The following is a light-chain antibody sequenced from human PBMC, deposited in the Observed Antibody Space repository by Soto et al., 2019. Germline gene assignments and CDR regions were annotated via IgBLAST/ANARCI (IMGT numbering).Light chain of an antibody. J-gene: IGKJ1*01. CDR2: DAS. CDR3: QQYKTYWT. Sequence: DIEMTQSPSTLSASVGDGVTTSCRASQRISTWLAWYQQKPGKAPKLLISDASSLEAGVPSMFSGSGSGTEFTLTINSLQPDDSATYYCQQYKTYWTFGQGTKVDIK. CDR1: QRISTW. V-gene: IGKV1-5*01.